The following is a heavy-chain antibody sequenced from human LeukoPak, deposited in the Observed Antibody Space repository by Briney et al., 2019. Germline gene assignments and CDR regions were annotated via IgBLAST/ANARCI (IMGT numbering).Heavy chain of an antibody. V-gene: IGHV4-59*08. J-gene: IGHJ4*02. CDR3: ARHLGSGWLDY. CDR1: GGSISSYY. D-gene: IGHD6-19*01. Sequence: SETLYLTCTVSGGSISSYYWSWIRQPPGKGLEWIGYIYYSGSTNYNPSLKSRVTITVDTSKNQFSLKLSSVTAADTAVYCCARHLGSGWLDYWGQGTLVTVSS. CDR2: IYYSGST.